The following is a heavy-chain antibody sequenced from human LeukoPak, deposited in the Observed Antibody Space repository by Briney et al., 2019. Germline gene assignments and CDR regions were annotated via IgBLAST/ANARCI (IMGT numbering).Heavy chain of an antibody. V-gene: IGHV3-9*01. Sequence: GGSLRLSCAASGFTFDDYAMHWVRQAPGKGLEWVSGISWNSGSIGYADSVKGRFTISRDNAKNSLYLQMNSLRAEDTALYYCAKDRRASSGLDAFDIWGQGTMVTVSS. CDR2: ISWNSGSI. CDR1: GFTFDDYA. CDR3: AKDRRASSGLDAFDI. J-gene: IGHJ3*02. D-gene: IGHD6-19*01.